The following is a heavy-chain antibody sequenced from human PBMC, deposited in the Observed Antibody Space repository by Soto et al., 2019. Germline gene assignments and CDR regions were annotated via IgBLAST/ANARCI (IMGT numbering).Heavy chain of an antibody. Sequence: QVQLVQSGAEVKKPGSSVKVSCKASGGTFSSYAISWVRQAPGQGLEWMGGIIPIFGTANYAQKFQGRVTITADESTSTAYMELSSLRSEDTAVYYCAEARRIAAAGTLVYFDYWGQGTLVTVSS. CDR1: GGTFSSYA. D-gene: IGHD6-13*01. CDR3: AEARRIAAAGTLVYFDY. CDR2: IIPIFGTA. J-gene: IGHJ4*02. V-gene: IGHV1-69*01.